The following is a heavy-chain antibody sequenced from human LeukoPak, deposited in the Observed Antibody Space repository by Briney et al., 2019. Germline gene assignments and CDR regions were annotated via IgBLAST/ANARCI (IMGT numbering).Heavy chain of an antibody. D-gene: IGHD5-18*01. CDR3: AKGIQLWFREGYYFDY. J-gene: IGHJ4*02. V-gene: IGHV3-23*01. Sequence: GGPLRLSCAASGFTFSSYAMSWVRQAPGKGPERASAISGSGGSTYYADSVKGRFTISRDNSENTLYLQMNSLRAEDTAVYYCAKGIQLWFREGYYFDYWGQGTLVTVSS. CDR1: GFTFSSYA. CDR2: ISGSGGST.